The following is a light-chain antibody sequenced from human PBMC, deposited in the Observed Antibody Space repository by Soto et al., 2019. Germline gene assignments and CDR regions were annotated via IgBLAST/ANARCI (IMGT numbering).Light chain of an antibody. Sequence: DIQLTQSPSFLSASVGDRVTITCRASHDIRSYLAWYQQTPGKPPKLLIYGASTLESGVPSMFSAFRSGTEFTLTISSLQPEDFATYFCQQLNSYPRTVGPGTIVDV. V-gene: IGKV1-9*01. CDR3: QQLNSYPRT. J-gene: IGKJ3*01. CDR2: GAS. CDR1: HDIRSY.